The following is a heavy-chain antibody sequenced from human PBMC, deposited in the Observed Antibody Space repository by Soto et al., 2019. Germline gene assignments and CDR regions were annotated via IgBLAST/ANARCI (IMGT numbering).Heavy chain of an antibody. D-gene: IGHD6-19*01. Sequence: EVQLVESGGGLVKPGGSLRLSCAASGFTFRNAWMNWVRQAPGKGLEWVGRIKSKTDGGTTDYAAPVKGRFTISRDDSKNTLYLQMNSLKTEDTAVYYCTTDQWLVRGLDYWGQGTLVTVSS. CDR3: TTDQWLVRGLDY. CDR1: GFTFRNAW. V-gene: IGHV3-15*07. CDR2: IKSKTDGGTT. J-gene: IGHJ4*02.